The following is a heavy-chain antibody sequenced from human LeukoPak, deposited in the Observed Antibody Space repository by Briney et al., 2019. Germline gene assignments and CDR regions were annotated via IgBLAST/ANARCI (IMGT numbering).Heavy chain of an antibody. CDR2: IYPGDSET. J-gene: IGHJ2*01. V-gene: IGHV5-51*01. D-gene: IGHD4-23*01. CDR3: ARRVVNNRNWYFDL. CDR1: GYSFASYW. Sequence: GESLKISCKGSGYSFASYWIGWVRQMPGKGLEWMGIIYPGDSETRYSPSLQGQVTISADKSINTAYLQWSSLKASDTAMYYCARRVVNNRNWYFDLWGRGTLVTVSS.